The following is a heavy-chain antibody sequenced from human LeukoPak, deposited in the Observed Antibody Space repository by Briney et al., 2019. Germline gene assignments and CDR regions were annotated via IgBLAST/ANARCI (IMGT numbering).Heavy chain of an antibody. CDR3: ARDGGLCTNGACPFDY. CDR1: GFTFSSYA. Sequence: GGSLRLSCAASGFTFSSYAIHWVRQAPGKGLEWVALISYDGSNKYYVDSVKGRFTVSRDNSNNTLHLQMNSLTAEDTAVYYCARDGGLCTNGACPFDYWGQGTLVTVSS. D-gene: IGHD2-8*01. V-gene: IGHV3-30*04. CDR2: ISYDGSNK. J-gene: IGHJ4*02.